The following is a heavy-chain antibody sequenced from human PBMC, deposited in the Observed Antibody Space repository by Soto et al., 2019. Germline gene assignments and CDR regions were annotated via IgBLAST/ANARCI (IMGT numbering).Heavy chain of an antibody. CDR2: INYTGTT. CDR1: GGSFSGYS. Sequence: PSETLSLTCAVNGGSFSGYSWTWIRQAPGKGLDWIGEINYTGTTNYNPSLKSLVTLSVDTSKNQFSLELRFVSAADTAVYYCAREGGSGWYYYDYWGHGTLVTVSS. D-gene: IGHD6-19*01. CDR3: AREGGSGWYYYDY. V-gene: IGHV4-34*01. J-gene: IGHJ4*01.